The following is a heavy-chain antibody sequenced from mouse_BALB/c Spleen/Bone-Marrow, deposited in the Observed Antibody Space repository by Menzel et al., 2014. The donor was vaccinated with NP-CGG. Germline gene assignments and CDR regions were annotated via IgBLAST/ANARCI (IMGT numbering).Heavy chain of an antibody. CDR2: IRNKANGYTT. Sequence: DVHLVESGGGLVQPGGSLRLSCATSGFTLTDYYMSWVRQPPGKALEWLGFIRNKANGYTTEYCASVKGRFTISRDNSQSILYLQMNTLRAEDSATYYCARGWITTGFAYWGQGTLVTVSA. CDR1: GFTLTDYY. J-gene: IGHJ3*01. V-gene: IGHV7-3*02. D-gene: IGHD1-1*01. CDR3: ARGWITTGFAY.